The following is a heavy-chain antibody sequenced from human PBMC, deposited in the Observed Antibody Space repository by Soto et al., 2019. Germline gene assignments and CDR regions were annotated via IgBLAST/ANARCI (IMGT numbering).Heavy chain of an antibody. CDR1: GFTFSSYG. CDR3: ARDDFYYYSSNSVDY. CDR2: IWYDGSNK. J-gene: IGHJ4*01. V-gene: IGHV3-33*01. D-gene: IGHD3-22*01. Sequence: GGSLRLSCAASGFTFSSYGMHWVRQAPGKGLEWVAVIWYDGSNKYYADSVKGRFTISRDNSKNTLYLQMNSLRAEDTAVYYCARDDFYYYSSNSVDYWGHGSRVT.